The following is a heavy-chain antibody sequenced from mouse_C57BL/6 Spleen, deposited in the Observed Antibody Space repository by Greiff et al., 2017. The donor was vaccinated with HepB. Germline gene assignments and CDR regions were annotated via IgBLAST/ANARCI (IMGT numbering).Heavy chain of an antibody. CDR2: IYPSDSET. J-gene: IGHJ3*01. CDR3: ARQETNYYGSSYGFAY. Sequence: QVQLQQPGAELVRPGSSVKLSCKASGYTFTSYWMDWVKQRPGQGLEWIGNIYPSDSETHYNQKFKDKATLTVDKSSSTAYMQLSSLTSEESAVYYCARQETNYYGSSYGFAYWGQGTLVTVSA. V-gene: IGHV1-61*01. D-gene: IGHD1-1*01. CDR1: GYTFTSYW.